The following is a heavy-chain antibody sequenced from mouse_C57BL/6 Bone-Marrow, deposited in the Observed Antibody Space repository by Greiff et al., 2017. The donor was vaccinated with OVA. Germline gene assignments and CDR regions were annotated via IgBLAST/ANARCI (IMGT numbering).Heavy chain of an antibody. CDR2: IDPENGDT. V-gene: IGHV14-4*01. J-gene: IGHJ4*01. CDR1: GFNIKDDY. Sequence: VTLKESGAELVRPGASVKLSCTASGFNIKDDYMHWVKQRPEQGLEWIGWIDPENGDTEYASKFQGKATITADTSSNTAYLQLSSLTSEDTAVYYCTTCYAMDYWGQGTSVTVSS. CDR3: TTCYAMDY.